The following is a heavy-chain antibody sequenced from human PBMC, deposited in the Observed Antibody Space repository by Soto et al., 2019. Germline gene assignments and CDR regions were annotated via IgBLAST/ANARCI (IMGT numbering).Heavy chain of an antibody. CDR1: GFTFSDYW. Sequence: EVRLVESGGGLVQPGGSLRLSCAASGFTFSDYWMSWVRQAPGRGLEWVANIKEDGSVIYYVDSVKGRFTISRDNAKNSLYLHMSSLRVEDTAAYYCALEGYNTTWVSCWGPGTLVTVS. CDR3: ALEGYNTTWVSC. CDR2: IKEDGSVI. J-gene: IGHJ4*02. D-gene: IGHD5-12*01. V-gene: IGHV3-7*03.